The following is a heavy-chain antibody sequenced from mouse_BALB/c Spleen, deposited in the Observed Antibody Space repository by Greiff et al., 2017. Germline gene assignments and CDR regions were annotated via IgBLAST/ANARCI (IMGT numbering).Heavy chain of an antibody. D-gene: IGHD3-1*01. CDR3: ARSGLPNYYAMDY. J-gene: IGHJ4*01. CDR1: GFTFSSFG. CDR2: ISSGSSTI. V-gene: IGHV5-17*02. Sequence: DVMLVESGGGLVQPGGSRKLSCAASGFTFSSFGMHWVRQAPEKGLEWVAYISSGSSTIYYADTVKGRFTISRDNPKNTLFLQMTSLRSEDTAMYYCARSGLPNYYAMDYWGQGTSVTVSS.